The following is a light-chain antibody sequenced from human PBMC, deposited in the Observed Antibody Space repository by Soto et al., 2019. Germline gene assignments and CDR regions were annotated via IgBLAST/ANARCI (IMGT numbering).Light chain of an antibody. CDR1: SSKIGNNY. CDR3: GTWDSSLSAVV. V-gene: IGLV1-51*01. CDR2: DNN. Sequence: QSVLTQPPSVSAPPGQKVTISCSGSSSKIGNNYVSWYQQLPGTAPKLLVYDNNKRPSGIPDRFSGSKSGTSATLGITGLQTGDEADYYCGTWDSSLSAVVFGGGTKVTVL. J-gene: IGLJ2*01.